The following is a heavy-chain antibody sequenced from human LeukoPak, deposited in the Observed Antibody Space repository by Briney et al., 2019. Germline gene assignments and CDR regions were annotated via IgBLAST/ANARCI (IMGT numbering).Heavy chain of an antibody. V-gene: IGHV3-23*01. CDR1: GFTFSSYG. D-gene: IGHD5-18*01. CDR3: AKRIQSAMAMGY. J-gene: IGHJ4*02. Sequence: GGTLRLSCAASGFTFSSYGMSWVRQAPGKGLEWVSAISGSGGSTYYADSVKGRFTISRDNSKNTMYLQMNSLRAEDTAVYYCAKRIQSAMAMGYWGQGTLVTVSS. CDR2: ISGSGGST.